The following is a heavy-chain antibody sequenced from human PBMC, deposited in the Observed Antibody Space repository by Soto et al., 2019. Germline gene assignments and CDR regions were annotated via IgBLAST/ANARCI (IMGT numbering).Heavy chain of an antibody. CDR1: GDSVSSTSAA. Sequence: SQTLSLTCAISGDSVSSTSAAWNWIRQSPSRGLEWLGRTYYRSKGYNDYAGSVKSRITINTDTSKNQFSLQLNSVTPEDTAVYYCARTDSVVTAIDYWGQGTLVTVSS. J-gene: IGHJ4*02. CDR2: TYYRSKGYN. CDR3: ARTDSVVTAIDY. V-gene: IGHV6-1*01. D-gene: IGHD2-21*02.